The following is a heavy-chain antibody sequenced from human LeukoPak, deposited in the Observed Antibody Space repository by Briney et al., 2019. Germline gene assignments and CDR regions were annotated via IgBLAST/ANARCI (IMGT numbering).Heavy chain of an antibody. CDR3: ARDAPLYYGEGYGMDV. CDR2: ISISGGRT. J-gene: IGHJ6*02. Sequence: GGSLRLSYAVSGFTFSSHAMSWVRQAPGKGLEWISAISISGGRTYYADSVKGRFSISRDNSKNTLYLQMNSLRAEDTAVYYCARDAPLYYGEGYGMDVWGQGTTVTVSS. V-gene: IGHV3-23*01. D-gene: IGHD3-3*01. CDR1: GFTFSSHA.